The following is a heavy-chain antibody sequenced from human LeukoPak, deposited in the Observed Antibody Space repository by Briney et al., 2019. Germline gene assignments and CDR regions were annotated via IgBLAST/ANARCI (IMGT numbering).Heavy chain of an antibody. CDR3: ASVNWNDGDYFDY. D-gene: IGHD1-20*01. V-gene: IGHV4-39*07. CDR1: GGSISSSSYY. J-gene: IGHJ4*02. Sequence: PSETLSLTCTVSGGSISSSSYYWGWIRQPPGKGLEWIGSIYYSGSTYYNPSLKSRVTISVDTSKNRFSLKLSSVTAADTAVYYCASVNWNDGDYFDYWGQGTLVTVSS. CDR2: IYYSGST.